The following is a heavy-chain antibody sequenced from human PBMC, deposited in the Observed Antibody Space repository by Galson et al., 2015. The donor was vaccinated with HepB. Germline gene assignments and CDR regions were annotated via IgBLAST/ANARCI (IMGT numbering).Heavy chain of an antibody. J-gene: IGHJ4*02. Sequence: SLRLACAASGFTLNTYAMNWVRQAPGKGLEWVSGISGTGYSTYYADSVKGRFTIYTDNSKNTMYLQMSSLRAEDTAIYYCARDGYNWVAFDSWGQGILVTVSS. CDR1: GFTLNTYA. D-gene: IGHD1-1*01. CDR2: ISGTGYST. V-gene: IGHV3-23*01. CDR3: ARDGYNWVAFDS.